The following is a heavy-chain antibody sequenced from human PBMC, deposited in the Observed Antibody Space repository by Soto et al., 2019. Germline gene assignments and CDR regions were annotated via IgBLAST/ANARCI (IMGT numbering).Heavy chain of an antibody. J-gene: IGHJ6*02. V-gene: IGHV4-39*01. CDR1: GGSISSSSYY. D-gene: IGHD1-20*01. CDR2: IYYSGST. CDR3: ARYSITANYYYSYGMDV. Sequence: SETLSLTCTVSGGSISSSSYYWGWIRQPPGKGLEWIGSIYYSGSTYYNPSLKSRVTISVDTSKNQFSLKLSSVTAADTAVYYCARYSITANYYYSYGMDVWGQGTTVTVSS.